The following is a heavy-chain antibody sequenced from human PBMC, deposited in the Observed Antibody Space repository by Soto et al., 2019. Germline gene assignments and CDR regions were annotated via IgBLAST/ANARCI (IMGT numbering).Heavy chain of an antibody. Sequence: QVQLVRSGAEVKKPGASVKVSCKASGYTFTSYAMHWVRQAPGQRLEWMGWINAGNGNTKYSQKFQGRVNITRDTSASTEYIELRSLRIEATDVYYCASEYCSGGNCPLYDGIDVWGQGTTVTVSS. CDR1: GYTFTSYA. CDR2: INAGNGNT. CDR3: ASEYCSGGNCPLYDGIDV. V-gene: IGHV1-3*01. J-gene: IGHJ6*02. D-gene: IGHD2-15*01.